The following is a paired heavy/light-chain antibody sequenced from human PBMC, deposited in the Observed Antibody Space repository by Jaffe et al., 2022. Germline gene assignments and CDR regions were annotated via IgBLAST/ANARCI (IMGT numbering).Heavy chain of an antibody. Sequence: QVQLVQSGAEVKKPGSSVKVSCKASGGTFSSYAISWVRQAPGQGLEWMGGIIPIFGTANYAQKFQGRVTITADESTSTAYMELSSLRSEDTAVYYCARSLYYYGSGSYQGEAYYYYYMDVWGKGTTVTVSS. CDR1: GGTFSSYA. CDR2: IIPIFGTA. J-gene: IGHJ6*03. CDR3: ARSLYYYGSGSYQGEAYYYYYMDV. V-gene: IGHV1-69*01. D-gene: IGHD3-10*01.
Light chain of an antibody. V-gene: IGKV3-20*01. CDR2: GAS. CDR3: QQYGSSPL. Sequence: EIVLTQSPGTLSLSPGERATLSCRASQSVSSSYLAWYQQKPGQAPRLLIYGASSRATGIPDRFSGSGSGTDFTLTISRLEPEDFAVYYCQQYGSSPLFGQGTRLEIK. CDR1: QSVSSSY. J-gene: IGKJ5*01.